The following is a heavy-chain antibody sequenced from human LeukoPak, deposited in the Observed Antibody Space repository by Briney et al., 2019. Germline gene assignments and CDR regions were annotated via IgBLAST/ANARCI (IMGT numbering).Heavy chain of an antibody. J-gene: IGHJ4*02. Sequence: GASVKVSCKASGHTSTDYYIHWVRQAPGQGLEWMGWINPNRGATNYAQKFQGRVTMTRDTSISTAYMVLTRLTSDDTAMFYCARGPGWLVDCWGQGTLLTVSS. CDR3: ARGPGWLVDC. D-gene: IGHD6-19*01. CDR2: INPNRGAT. CDR1: GHTSTDYY. V-gene: IGHV1-2*02.